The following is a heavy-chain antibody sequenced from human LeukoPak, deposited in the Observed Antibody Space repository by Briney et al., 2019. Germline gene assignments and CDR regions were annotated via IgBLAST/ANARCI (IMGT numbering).Heavy chain of an antibody. Sequence: GGSLRLSCAASGFTFSSYSMNWVRQAPGKGLEWVSFISSSGSYNYADSLKGRFTISRDNARNSLFLQMNSLRAEYTAVYYCATGGVGATSPLFIDYWGQGTLVTVSS. D-gene: IGHD1-26*01. CDR1: GFTFSSYS. J-gene: IGHJ4*02. CDR2: ISSSGSY. V-gene: IGHV3-21*01. CDR3: ATGGVGATSPLFIDY.